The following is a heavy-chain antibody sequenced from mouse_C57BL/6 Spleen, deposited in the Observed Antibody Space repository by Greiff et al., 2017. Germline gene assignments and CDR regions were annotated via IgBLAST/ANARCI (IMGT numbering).Heavy chain of an antibody. D-gene: IGHD1-1*01. CDR3: ARGYYGSSYGAMDY. Sequence: VQLQQSGAELVRPGTSVKVSCKASGYAFTNYLIEWVKQRPGQGLEWIGVINPGSGGTNYNEKFKGKGTLTADKSSSTAYMQLSSLTSEDSAVYFCARGYYGSSYGAMDYWGQGTSVTGSS. V-gene: IGHV1-54*01. CDR2: INPGSGGT. J-gene: IGHJ4*01. CDR1: GYAFTNYL.